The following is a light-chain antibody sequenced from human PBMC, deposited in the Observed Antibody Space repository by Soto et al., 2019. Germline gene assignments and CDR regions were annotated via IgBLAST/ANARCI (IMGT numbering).Light chain of an antibody. Sequence: EIVLTQSPATLSLSPGERATLSCRASQSVSSYLAWYQQKHGQAPRLLIYDASDRATGIPARFSGSVSGTDFTLTISSLEPEDFAVYYCQQRSNWPLTFGGGTKVEIK. V-gene: IGKV3-11*01. J-gene: IGKJ4*01. CDR3: QQRSNWPLT. CDR1: QSVSSY. CDR2: DAS.